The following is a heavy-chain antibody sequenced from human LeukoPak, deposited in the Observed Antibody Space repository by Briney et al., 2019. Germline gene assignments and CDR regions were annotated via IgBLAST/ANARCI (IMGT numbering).Heavy chain of an antibody. CDR3: ARSECGGDCYSGNDAFDI. CDR1: GGSISSYY. J-gene: IGHJ3*02. D-gene: IGHD2-21*02. V-gene: IGHV4-59*12. Sequence: PSETLSLTCTVSGGSISSYYWSWIRQPPGKGLEWIGYIYYSGSTNYNPSLKSRVTMSVDTSKNQFSLKLSSVTAADTAVYYCARSECGGDCYSGNDAFDIWGQGTMVTVSS. CDR2: IYYSGST.